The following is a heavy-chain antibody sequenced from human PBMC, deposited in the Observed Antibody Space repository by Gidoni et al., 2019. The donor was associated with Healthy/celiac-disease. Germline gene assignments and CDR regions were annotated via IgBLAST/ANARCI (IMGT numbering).Heavy chain of an antibody. Sequence: QVQLQESGPGLAKPSQTLSLTCTVSGGSISSGGYYWSWIRQHPGKGLEWIGYIYYSRSTYYNPSLKSRVTRSVDTSKNQFSLKLSSVTAADTAVYYCARLRWSRPTRCFDYWGQGTLVTVSS. V-gene: IGHV4-31*03. J-gene: IGHJ4*02. D-gene: IGHD2-8*02. CDR3: ARLRWSRPTRCFDY. CDR1: GGSISSGGYY. CDR2: IYYSRST.